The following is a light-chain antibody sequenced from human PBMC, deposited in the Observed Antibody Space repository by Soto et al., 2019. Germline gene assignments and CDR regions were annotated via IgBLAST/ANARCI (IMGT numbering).Light chain of an antibody. CDR3: SSYTTSTILGYV. CDR2: VVN. J-gene: IGLJ1*01. Sequence: QSALTQPASVSGSPGQSITIPCTGSSSDVGGYNYVSWYQQHPGKAPKLMIYVVNNRPSGVSNRFSGSKSGNTASLTISGLQAEDEADYYCSSYTTSTILGYVFGTGTKLTVL. V-gene: IGLV2-14*01. CDR1: SSDVGGYNY.